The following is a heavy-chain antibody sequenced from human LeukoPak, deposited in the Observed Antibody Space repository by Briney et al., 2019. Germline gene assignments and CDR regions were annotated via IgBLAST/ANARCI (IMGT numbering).Heavy chain of an antibody. CDR2: INPNSGGT. CDR1: GYTFTGYY. D-gene: IGHD3-16*01. V-gene: IGHV1-2*06. CDR3: ARDIYDYVWGSSGY. Sequence: ASVKVSCKASGYTFTGYYMHWVRQAPGQGLEWMGRINPNSGGTDYAQKFQGRVTMTRDTTISTAYMELSRLRSDDTAVYYCARDIYDYVWGSSGYWGQGTLVTVSS. J-gene: IGHJ4*02.